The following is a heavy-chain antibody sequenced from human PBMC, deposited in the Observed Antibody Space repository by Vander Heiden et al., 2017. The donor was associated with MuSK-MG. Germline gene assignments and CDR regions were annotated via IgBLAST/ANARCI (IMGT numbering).Heavy chain of an antibody. D-gene: IGHD6-13*01. V-gene: IGHV3-23*01. J-gene: IGHJ4*02. Sequence: EVQLLESGGGLVQPGGSLRLSCAASGFTFSSYAMSWVRQAPGKGLEWVSAISGSGGSTYYADSGKGRFTISRDNSKNTLYLQMNRLRAEDTAVYYCAKDQSPRAAAGIFDYWGQGTMVTVYS. CDR2: ISGSGGST. CDR3: AKDQSPRAAAGIFDY. CDR1: GFTFSSYA.